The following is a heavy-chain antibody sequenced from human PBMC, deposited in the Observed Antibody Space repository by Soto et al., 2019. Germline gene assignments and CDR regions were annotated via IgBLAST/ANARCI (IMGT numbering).Heavy chain of an antibody. CDR3: ARDLGFEYSSSSALDY. D-gene: IGHD6-6*01. Sequence: QVQLVQSGAEVKKPGSSVKVSCKASGGTFSSYAISWVRQAPGQGLEWMGGIIPIFGTANYAQKFQGRVTITADESTSTAYMELSSLRSEDTVVYYCARDLGFEYSSSSALDYWGQGTLVTVSS. J-gene: IGHJ4*02. V-gene: IGHV1-69*01. CDR1: GGTFSSYA. CDR2: IIPIFGTA.